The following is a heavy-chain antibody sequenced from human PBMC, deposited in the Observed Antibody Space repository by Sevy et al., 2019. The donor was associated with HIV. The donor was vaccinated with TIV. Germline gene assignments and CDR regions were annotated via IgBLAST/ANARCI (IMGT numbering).Heavy chain of an antibody. J-gene: IGHJ6*02. CDR3: AREVPGSLYGMDV. D-gene: IGHD3-10*01. CDR2: IDTAGDT. Sequence: GGSLRLSCAASGFTFSSYDIHWVRQATGKGLEWVSAIDTAGDTYYPGSVKGRFTISRENVKNSLYLQMNSLRAGDTAVYYCAREVPGSLYGMDVWGQGTTVTVSS. CDR1: GFTFSSYD. V-gene: IGHV3-13*01.